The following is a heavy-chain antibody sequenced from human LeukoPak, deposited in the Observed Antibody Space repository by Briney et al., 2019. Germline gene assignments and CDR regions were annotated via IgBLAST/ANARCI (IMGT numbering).Heavy chain of an antibody. Sequence: SETLSLTCAVYGGSFSGYYWSWIRQPPGKGLEWIGYIYYSGSTNYNPSLKSRVTISVDTSKSQFSLKLSSVTAADTAVYYCARRAVTTVDYYYYGMDVWGQGTTVTVSS. CDR2: IYYSGST. D-gene: IGHD4-17*01. J-gene: IGHJ6*02. CDR1: GGSFSGYY. CDR3: ARRAVTTVDYYYYGMDV. V-gene: IGHV4-59*08.